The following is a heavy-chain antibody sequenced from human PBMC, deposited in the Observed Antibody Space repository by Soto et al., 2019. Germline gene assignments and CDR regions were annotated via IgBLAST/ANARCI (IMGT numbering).Heavy chain of an antibody. J-gene: IGHJ6*02. D-gene: IGHD3-16*02. CDR1: GGSISSGDYY. Sequence: PSETLSLTCTVSGGSISSGDYYWSWIRQPPGKGLEWIGYIYYSGSTYYNPSLKSRVTISVDTSKNQFSLKLSSVTAADTAVYYCARVANDYVWGSYRSNSLGYGMDVWGQGTTVTVSS. CDR2: IYYSGST. CDR3: ARVANDYVWGSYRSNSLGYGMDV. V-gene: IGHV4-30-4*01.